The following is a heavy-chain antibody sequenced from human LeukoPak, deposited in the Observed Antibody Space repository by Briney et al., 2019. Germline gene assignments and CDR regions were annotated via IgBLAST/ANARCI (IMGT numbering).Heavy chain of an antibody. V-gene: IGHV1-8*02. D-gene: IGHD6-19*01. CDR3: ARVNGYSSGWYPIWYYYYMDV. CDR2: MNPNSGNT. Sequence: ASVKVSCKASGGTFSSYAINWVRQATGQGLEWMGWMNPNSGNTGYAQKFQGRVTMTRNTSISTAYMELSSLRSEDTAVYYCARVNGYSSGWYPIWYYYYMDVWGKGTTVTISS. J-gene: IGHJ6*03. CDR1: GGTFSSYA.